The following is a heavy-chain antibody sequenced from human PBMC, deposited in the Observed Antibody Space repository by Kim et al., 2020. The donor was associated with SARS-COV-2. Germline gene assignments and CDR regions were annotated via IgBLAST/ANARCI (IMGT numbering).Heavy chain of an antibody. CDR3: ARERKQQLGGFDP. CDR1: GYTFTGYY. D-gene: IGHD6-13*01. CDR2: INPNSGGT. V-gene: IGHV1-2*06. J-gene: IGHJ5*02. Sequence: ASVKVSCKASGYTFTGYYMHWVRQAPGQGLEWMGRINPNSGGTNYAQKFQGRVTMTRDTSISTAYMELGRLRSDDTAVYYCARERKQQLGGFDPWGQGTLVTVSS.